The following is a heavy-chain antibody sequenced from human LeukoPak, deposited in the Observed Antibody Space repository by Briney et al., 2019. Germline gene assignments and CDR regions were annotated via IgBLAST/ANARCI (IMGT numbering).Heavy chain of an antibody. Sequence: SETLSLTCTVSGGSISSYYWSWIRQPAGKGLEWIGRIYTSGSTNYNPSLKSRVTMSVDTSKNQFSLKLSSVTAADTAVYYCAREDRSPTIGVVTADHVAFDIWGQGTMVTVSS. CDR3: AREDRSPTIGVVTADHVAFDI. CDR2: IYTSGST. V-gene: IGHV4-4*07. J-gene: IGHJ3*02. D-gene: IGHD2-21*02. CDR1: GGSISSYY.